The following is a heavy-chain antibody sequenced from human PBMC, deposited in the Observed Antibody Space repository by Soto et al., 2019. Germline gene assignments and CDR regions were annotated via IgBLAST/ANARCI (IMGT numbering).Heavy chain of an antibody. V-gene: IGHV4-31*02. D-gene: IGHD2-15*01. J-gene: IGHJ4*02. Sequence: QVQLQESGPGLVKPSQTLSLTCTVSAGPISSGGYYWSWIRQHPGKGLEWIGYIYYSGSTYYNPSLKSRVTISVDTSKNQFSLKLSSVTAADTAVYYCALSRDCSGEADYWGQGTLVTVSS. CDR3: ALSRDCSGEADY. CDR2: IYYSGST. CDR1: AGPISSGGYY.